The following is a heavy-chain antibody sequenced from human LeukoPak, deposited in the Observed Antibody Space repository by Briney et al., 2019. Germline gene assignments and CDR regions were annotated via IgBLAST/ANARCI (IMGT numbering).Heavy chain of an antibody. CDR2: IKQDGSEK. CDR1: GSTFSSYW. Sequence: GGSLRLSCAASGSTFSSYWMSWVRQAPGKGLEWVANIKQDGSEKYYVDSVKGRFTISRDNAKNSLYLQMNSLRAEDTAVYYCARPRGYSSSSFRFDPWGQGTLVTVSS. J-gene: IGHJ5*02. D-gene: IGHD6-13*01. CDR3: ARPRGYSSSSFRFDP. V-gene: IGHV3-7*01.